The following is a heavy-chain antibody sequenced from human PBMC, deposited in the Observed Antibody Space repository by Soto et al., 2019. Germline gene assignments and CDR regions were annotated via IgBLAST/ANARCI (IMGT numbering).Heavy chain of an antibody. Sequence: QVQLQQWGAGLLKPSETLSLTCAVYGGSFSGYYWSWIRQPPGKGLEWIGEINHSGSTNYNPSLKSRVTISVDXXKXQXXLKLSSVTAADTAVYYCARDRIAVAFHYYYYGMDVWGQGTTVTVSS. CDR2: INHSGST. V-gene: IGHV4-34*01. D-gene: IGHD6-19*01. CDR1: GGSFSGYY. CDR3: ARDRIAVAFHYYYYGMDV. J-gene: IGHJ6*02.